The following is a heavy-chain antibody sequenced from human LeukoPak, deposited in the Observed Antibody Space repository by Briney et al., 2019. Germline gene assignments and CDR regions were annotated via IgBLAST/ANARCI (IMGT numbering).Heavy chain of an antibody. CDR3: ARHVPHAFDI. V-gene: IGHV4-59*08. J-gene: IGHJ3*02. CDR2: IYYSGST. Sequence: SETLSLTCTVSGGSISSYYWSWIRQPPGKGLEWIGYIYYSGSTNYNPSLKSRVTISVDTSKNQFSLKLSSVTAADTAVYYCARHVPHAFDIWGQGTMVTVSS. CDR1: GGSISSYY.